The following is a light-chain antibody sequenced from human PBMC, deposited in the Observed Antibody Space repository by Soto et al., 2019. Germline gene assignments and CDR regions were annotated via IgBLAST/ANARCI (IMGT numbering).Light chain of an antibody. CDR3: SSFVGYNNFEV. V-gene: IGLV2-8*01. J-gene: IGLJ1*01. Sequence: QSALTQPPSASGSPGQSVTISCTDTSSDVGGYNSVSWYQQHPGKAPKLMIYEVNKRPSGVPDRFSGSRSGNTASLTVSGLQADDEADYYCSSFVGYNNFEVFGTGTKVTVL. CDR1: SSDVGGYNS. CDR2: EVN.